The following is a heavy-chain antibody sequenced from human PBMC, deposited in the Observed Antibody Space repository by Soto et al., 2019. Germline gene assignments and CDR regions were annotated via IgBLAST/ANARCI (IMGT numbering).Heavy chain of an antibody. CDR1: GFTVSSNY. CDR2: IYSGGST. J-gene: IGHJ6*03. D-gene: IGHD6-13*01. V-gene: IGHV3-53*04. CDR3: ARDRALAAAGSPGYYMDV. Sequence: GGSLRLSCAASGFTVSSNYMSWVRQAPGKGLEWVSVIYSGGSTYYADSVKGRFTISRHNSKNTLYLQMNSLRAEDTAVYYCARDRALAAAGSPGYYMDVWGKGTTVTVSS.